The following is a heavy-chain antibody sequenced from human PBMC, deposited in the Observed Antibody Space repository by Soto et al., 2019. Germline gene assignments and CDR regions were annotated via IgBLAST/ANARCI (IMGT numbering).Heavy chain of an antibody. J-gene: IGHJ5*02. D-gene: IGHD2-15*01. CDR1: GFTFSSYA. CDR3: AKDDIVVVVAATLPWFDP. CDR2: ISGSGGST. Sequence: GGSLRLSCAASGFTFSSYAMGWVRQAPGKGLEWVSAISGSGGSTYYADSVKGRFTISRDNSKNTLYLQMNSLRAEDTAVYYCAKDDIVVVVAATLPWFDPWGQGTLVTVSS. V-gene: IGHV3-23*01.